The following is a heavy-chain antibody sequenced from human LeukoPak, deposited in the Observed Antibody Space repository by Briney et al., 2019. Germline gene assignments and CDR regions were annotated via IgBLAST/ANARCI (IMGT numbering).Heavy chain of an antibody. CDR3: AKDIMTTVTTSADY. V-gene: IGHV3-23*01. CDR2: ISGSGGST. J-gene: IGHJ4*02. Sequence: PGGSLRLSCAASGFTFGSYAMSWVRQAPGKGLEWVSAISGSGGSTYYADSVKGRFTISRDNSKNTLYLQMNSLRAEDTAVYYCAKDIMTTVTTSADYWGQGTLVTVSS. D-gene: IGHD4-17*01. CDR1: GFTFGSYA.